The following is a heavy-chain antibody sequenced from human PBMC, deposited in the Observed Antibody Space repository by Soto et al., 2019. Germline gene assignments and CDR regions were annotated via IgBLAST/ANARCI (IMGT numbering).Heavy chain of an antibody. J-gene: IGHJ4*02. CDR3: ATLKGGYTREYFDY. D-gene: IGHD2-2*02. V-gene: IGHV4-31*03. Sequence: QVQLQESGPGLVKPSQTLSLTCTVSGGSISSGGYYWSWIRQHPGKGLEWIGYIYYSGSTYYNPSLKSRVTLSEDTSKNQFSLKLSSVTAADTAVYYCATLKGGYTREYFDYWGQGTLVTVSS. CDR2: IYYSGST. CDR1: GGSISSGGYY.